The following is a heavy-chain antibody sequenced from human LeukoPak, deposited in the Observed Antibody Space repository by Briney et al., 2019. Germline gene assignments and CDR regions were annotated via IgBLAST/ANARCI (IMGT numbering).Heavy chain of an antibody. CDR2: IYTSGST. V-gene: IGHV4-4*07. CDR1: GGSISSYY. CDR3: ARVSLAARPYYYGMDV. Sequence: SETLSLTCTVSGGSISSYYWSWIRQPAGKGLEWIGRIYTSGSTNYNPSLKSRVTMSVDTSKNQFSLKLSSVTAVDTAVYYCARVSLAARPYYYGMDVWGQGTTVTVSS. J-gene: IGHJ6*02. D-gene: IGHD6-6*01.